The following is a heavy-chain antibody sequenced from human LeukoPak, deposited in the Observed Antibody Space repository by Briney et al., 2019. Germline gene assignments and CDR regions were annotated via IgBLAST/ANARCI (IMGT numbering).Heavy chain of an antibody. CDR3: ARDKVMRGVAYYFDY. J-gene: IGHJ4*02. CDR2: ISYDGSNK. D-gene: IGHD3-16*01. V-gene: IGHV3-30*04. CDR1: GFTFSSYA. Sequence: GGSLRLSCAASGFTFSSYAMHWVRQAPGKGLGWVAVISYDGSNKYYADSVKGRFTISRDNSKNTLYLQMNSLRAEDTAVYYCARDKVMRGVAYYFDYWGQGTLVTVSS.